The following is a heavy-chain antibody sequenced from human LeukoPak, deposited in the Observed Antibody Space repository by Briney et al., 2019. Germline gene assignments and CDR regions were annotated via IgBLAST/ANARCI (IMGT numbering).Heavy chain of an antibody. CDR1: GFTFSSYA. CDR2: ISYDGSNK. J-gene: IGHJ4*02. D-gene: IGHD6-19*01. CDR3: ARQPRPPGIAVAGAEEYFDY. V-gene: IGHV3-30-3*01. Sequence: HPGGSLRLSCAASGFTFSSYAMHWVRQAPGKGLEWVAVISYDGSNKYYADSVKGRFTISRDNSKNTLYLQMNSLRAEDTAVYYCARQPRPPGIAVAGAEEYFDYWGQGTLVTVSS.